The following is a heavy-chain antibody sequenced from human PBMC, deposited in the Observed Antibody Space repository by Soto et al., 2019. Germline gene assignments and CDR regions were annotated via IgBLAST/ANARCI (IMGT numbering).Heavy chain of an antibody. CDR2: IVPIFGSG. CDR1: GGTFNTYP. D-gene: IGHD2-2*01. CDR3: VRAWGALVVPDGRDHHDMDV. Sequence: QGQLVQSGAEVKKPGSSVKVSCKPSGGTFNTYPFSWVRQAPGQGLEWMGGIVPIFGSGNYAQKFQGRVTINEDKSTGTAYMELSSLTSADTAVYYCVRAWGALVVPDGRDHHDMDVWGQGTTVTVSS. J-gene: IGHJ6*02. V-gene: IGHV1-69*06.